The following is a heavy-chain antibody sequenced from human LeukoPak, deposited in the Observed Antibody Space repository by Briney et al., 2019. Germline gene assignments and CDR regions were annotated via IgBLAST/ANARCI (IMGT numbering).Heavy chain of an antibody. D-gene: IGHD3-22*01. V-gene: IGHV1-2*02. CDR3: ARAYYDSSCYYNWFDP. Sequence: ASVKVSCKASGYTFTGYYIHWVRQAPGQGLEWMGWINPNSGGTNYAQKFQGRVTMTRDTSISTAYMDLSRLKSDDTAVYYCARAYYDSSCYYNWFDPWGQGTLVTVSS. J-gene: IGHJ5*02. CDR2: INPNSGGT. CDR1: GYTFTGYY.